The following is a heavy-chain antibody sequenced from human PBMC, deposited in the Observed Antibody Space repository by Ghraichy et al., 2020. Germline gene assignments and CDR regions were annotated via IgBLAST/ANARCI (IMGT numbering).Heavy chain of an antibody. CDR1: GGSISSSSYY. D-gene: IGHD2-2*01. J-gene: IGHJ6*02. CDR2: IYYSGST. CDR3: ASHAAILRYGMDV. Sequence: SETLSLTCTVSGGSISSSSYYWGWIRQPPGKGLEWIGSIYYSGSTYYNPSLKSRVTISVDTSKNQFSLKLSSVTAADTAVYYCASHAAILRYGMDVWGQGTTVTVSS. V-gene: IGHV4-39*07.